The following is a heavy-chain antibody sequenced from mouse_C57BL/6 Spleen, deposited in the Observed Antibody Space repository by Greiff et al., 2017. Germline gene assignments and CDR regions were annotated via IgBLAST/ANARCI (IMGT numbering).Heavy chain of an antibody. V-gene: IGHV1-5*01. J-gene: IGHJ3*01. Sequence: EVQLVESGTVLARPGASVKMSCKTSGYTFTSYWMHWVKQSPGQGLEWIGAIYPGNSDTSYNQKFKGKAKLTAVTSASTAYMELSSLTNEDSAVYYCTREGYDGYPWFAYWGQGTLVTVSA. CDR3: TREGYDGYPWFAY. CDR1: GYTFTSYW. CDR2: IYPGNSDT. D-gene: IGHD2-3*01.